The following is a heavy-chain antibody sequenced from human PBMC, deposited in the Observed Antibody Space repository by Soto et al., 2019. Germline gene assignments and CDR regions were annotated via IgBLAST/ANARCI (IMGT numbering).Heavy chain of an antibody. V-gene: IGHV3-23*01. J-gene: IGHJ4*02. CDR1: GFTFSSSA. CDR3: AKNSAANDY. CDR2: LSSSGSTT. D-gene: IGHD6-13*01. Sequence: HPGGSLRLSCAASGFTFSSSAMTWVRQAPGKGLEWVSTLSSSGSTTYYADSVKGRFTISRDNSKNTLYLQMNSLRAEDTAVYYCAKNSAANDYWGQGTLVTVSS.